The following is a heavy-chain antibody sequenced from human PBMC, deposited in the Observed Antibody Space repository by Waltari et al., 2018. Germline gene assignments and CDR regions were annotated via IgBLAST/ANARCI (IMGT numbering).Heavy chain of an antibody. V-gene: IGHV4-38-2*01. CDR2: IYQSGSS. Sequence: QVQLQESGPGLAKSSETLSLTCDVSGYSMRSGYYWGWIRQPPRKGLEWIASIYQSGSSYYNPSPRSRVTISVDTSRNQFSLEMTSVTATDTATYYCVAAKEYYYDGSGDDAFETWGQGTLVTVSS. D-gene: IGHD3-22*01. J-gene: IGHJ3*02. CDR3: VAAKEYYYDGSGDDAFET. CDR1: GYSMRSGYY.